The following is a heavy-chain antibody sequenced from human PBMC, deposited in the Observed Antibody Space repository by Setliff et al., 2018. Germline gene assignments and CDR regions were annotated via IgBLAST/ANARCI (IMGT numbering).Heavy chain of an antibody. CDR1: GGFIRDYY. Sequence: SETLSLTCTVPGGFIRDYYWNWIRQSPGKGLEWIGYIYYRGTTNYNSSLKSRVTISIDMSKNQFSLKLSSATAADTAVYFCAAVGIDAGGGWFDPWGHGIPVTVS. CDR3: AAVGIDAGGGWFDP. CDR2: IYYRGTT. J-gene: IGHJ5*02. D-gene: IGHD1-26*01. V-gene: IGHV4-59*01.